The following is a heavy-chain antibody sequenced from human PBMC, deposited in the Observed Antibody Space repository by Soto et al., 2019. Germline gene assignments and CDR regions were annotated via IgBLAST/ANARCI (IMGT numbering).Heavy chain of an antibody. CDR2: VYYTGTT. CDR3: ARDTVLTGMFDL. CDR1: GGSIGSYH. V-gene: IGHV4-59*01. Sequence: SETLSLTCTVSGGSIGSYHWSWVRQPPGKGLEWIASVYYTGTTNYNPSLGSRVTISIDAPENQISLKLTSVTAADTAFYYCARDTVLTGMFDLWGQGTLVTVSS. D-gene: IGHD4-17*01. J-gene: IGHJ5*02.